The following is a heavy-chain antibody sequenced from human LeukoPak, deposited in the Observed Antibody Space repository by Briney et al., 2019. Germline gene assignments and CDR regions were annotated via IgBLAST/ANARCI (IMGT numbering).Heavy chain of an antibody. Sequence: ASAKVSCKASGGTFSSYTISWVRQAPGQGLEWMGRIIPILGIANYAQKFQGRVTITADKSTSTAYMELSSLRSEDTAVYYCARVPTYYDFWSGYASYYYYMDVWGKGTTVTVSS. CDR1: GGTFSSYT. CDR2: IIPILGIA. CDR3: ARVPTYYDFWSGYASYYYYMDV. V-gene: IGHV1-69*02. J-gene: IGHJ6*03. D-gene: IGHD3-3*01.